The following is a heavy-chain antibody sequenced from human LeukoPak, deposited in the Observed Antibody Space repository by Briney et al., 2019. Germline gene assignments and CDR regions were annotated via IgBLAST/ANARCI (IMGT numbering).Heavy chain of an antibody. V-gene: IGHV1-69*13. Sequence: ASVKVSCKAFGGTFSSYAISWVRQAPGQGLEWMGGIIPIFGTANYAQKFQGRVTITADESTSTAYMELSSLRSEDTAVYYCARGRYGGKGYYFDYWGQGTLVTVSS. J-gene: IGHJ4*02. D-gene: IGHD4-23*01. CDR1: GGTFSSYA. CDR2: IIPIFGTA. CDR3: ARGRYGGKGYYFDY.